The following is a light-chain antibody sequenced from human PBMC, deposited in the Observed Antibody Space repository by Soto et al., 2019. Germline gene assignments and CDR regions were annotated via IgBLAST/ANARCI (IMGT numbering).Light chain of an antibody. V-gene: IGLV2-14*01. CDR3: CSYTSSSIPYV. J-gene: IGLJ1*01. Sequence: QSALTQPASVSGSPGQSITISCTGTSSDVGGYNYVSWYQQHPGKAPKVMIYDVTNRPSGVSNRFSGSKSGNTASLTISGLQAEDEADYYCCSYTSSSIPYVFGTGTKVTVL. CDR1: SSDVGGYNY. CDR2: DVT.